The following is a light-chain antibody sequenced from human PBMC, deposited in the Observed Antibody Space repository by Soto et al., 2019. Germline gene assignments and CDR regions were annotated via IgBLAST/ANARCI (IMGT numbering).Light chain of an antibody. CDR2: DVS. CDR3: SSFTTRSALV. J-gene: IGLJ1*01. CDR1: SSDVGSFDS. V-gene: IGLV2-14*01. Sequence: QSALTQPASVSGSPGQPLTISCTGTSSDVGSFDSVAWYQHNPGKAPKLMIYDVSNRPSGVSSRFSGSKSGNTAPLSISGLQTEDEANYCCSSFTTRSALVVGTGTKVTV.